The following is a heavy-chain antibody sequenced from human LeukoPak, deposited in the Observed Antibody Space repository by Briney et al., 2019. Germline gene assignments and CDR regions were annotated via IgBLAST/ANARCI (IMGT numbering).Heavy chain of an antibody. Sequence: ASVRVSCKASNYTFSGYDVTWVRQAPGQGLEWMGWVSKYTGNADYAPKFQGRVSMTTDTSTRTAYMELRSLRPDDTAVYFCAREDDRSFGAYDCWGRGTLVTVS. CDR1: NYTFSGYD. CDR2: VSKYTGNA. V-gene: IGHV1-18*01. D-gene: IGHD4-17*01. CDR3: AREDDRSFGAYDC. J-gene: IGHJ4*02.